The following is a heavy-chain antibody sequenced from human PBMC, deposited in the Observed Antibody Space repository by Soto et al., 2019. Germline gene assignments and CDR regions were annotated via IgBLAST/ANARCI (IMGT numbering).Heavy chain of an antibody. CDR2: IYSGGST. CDR1: GFTVSSNY. Sequence: EVQLVETGGGLIQPGGSLRRSCAASGFTVSSNYMSWVRQAPGKGLEWVSVIYSGGSTYYADSVKGRFTISRDNSKNTLYLQMNSRRAEDTAVYYCARTRPSGSGYYPYYFDYWGQGTLVTVSS. CDR3: ARTRPSGSGYYPYYFDY. V-gene: IGHV3-53*02. D-gene: IGHD3-22*01. J-gene: IGHJ4*02.